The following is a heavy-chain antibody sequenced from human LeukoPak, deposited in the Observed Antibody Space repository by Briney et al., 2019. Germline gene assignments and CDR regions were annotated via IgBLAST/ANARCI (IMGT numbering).Heavy chain of an antibody. CDR1: GYIFTTYY. CDR3: ARDKSSSWGKYWYFDL. V-gene: IGHV1-46*01. CDR2: INPSGGST. Sequence: GASAKVSCKASGYIFTTYYIHWVRQAPGQGLEWMGIINPSGGSTSYAQKFQGRVTMTTDTSTSTVYMEVSSLRSEDTAVYYCARDKSSSWGKYWYFDLWGRGTLVTVSS. J-gene: IGHJ2*01. D-gene: IGHD6-13*01.